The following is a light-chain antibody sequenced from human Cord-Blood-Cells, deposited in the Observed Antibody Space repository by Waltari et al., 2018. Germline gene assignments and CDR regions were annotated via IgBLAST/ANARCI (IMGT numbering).Light chain of an antibody. CDR1: SSDVGSYNL. CDR2: EGS. Sequence: QSALTQPASVSGSPGQSITISCTGTSSDVGSYNLVSWYQQHPGKAPKLMIYEGSHRPSGVSNRFSRSKSGNTASLTISWLQAADEADYYCCSYAGSSTLVFGGGTKLTVL. CDR3: CSYAGSSTLV. J-gene: IGLJ2*01. V-gene: IGLV2-23*01.